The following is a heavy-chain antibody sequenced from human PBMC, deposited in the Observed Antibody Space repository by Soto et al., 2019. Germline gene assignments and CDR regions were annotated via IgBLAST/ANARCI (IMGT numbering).Heavy chain of an antibody. V-gene: IGHV3-74*01. J-gene: IGHJ3*01. CDR1: GFTFSSYW. Sequence: GGSLRLSCAASGFTFSSYWMHWVRQAPGTGLVWVSRINSDGSSPIYADSVKGRFTISRDNAKNMLFLQMNSLRAEDTAVYFCARDLPSWGFGVVNDAFDVWGQGTMVTVSS. D-gene: IGHD3-3*01. CDR2: INSDGSSP. CDR3: ARDLPSWGFGVVNDAFDV.